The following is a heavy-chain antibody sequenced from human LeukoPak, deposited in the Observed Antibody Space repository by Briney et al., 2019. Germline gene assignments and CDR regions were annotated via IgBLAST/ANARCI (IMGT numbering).Heavy chain of an antibody. J-gene: IGHJ4*02. D-gene: IGHD3-3*01. CDR3: ARGLEWLLLYYFDY. CDR1: GGSFSSYY. V-gene: IGHV4-39*07. CDR2: IYYSGST. Sequence: SETLSLTCAVYGGSFSSYYWGWIRQPPGKGLEWIGSIYYSGSTYYNPSLKSRVTISVDTSKNQFSLKLSSVTAADTAVYYCARGLEWLLLYYFDYWGQGTLVTVSS.